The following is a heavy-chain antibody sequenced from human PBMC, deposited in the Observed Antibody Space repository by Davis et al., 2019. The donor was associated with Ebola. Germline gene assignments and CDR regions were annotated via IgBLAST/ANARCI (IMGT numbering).Heavy chain of an antibody. D-gene: IGHD2-8*02. V-gene: IGHV4-34*01. CDR3: AGGLGTGLVDY. J-gene: IGHJ4*02. CDR2: INHSGST. Sequence: PSETLSLTCAVYGGSFSGYYWSWIRQTPGKGLEWIGEINHSGSTNYNPSLKSRVTISVDTSKNQFSLKLSSVTAADTAVYYCAGGLGTGLVDYWGQGTLVTGSS. CDR1: GGSFSGYY.